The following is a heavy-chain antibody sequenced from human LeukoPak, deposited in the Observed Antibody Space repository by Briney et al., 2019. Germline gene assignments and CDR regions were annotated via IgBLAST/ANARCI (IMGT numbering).Heavy chain of an antibody. CDR3: AKDTQAHIVTMIVVVNRSGNAFDI. J-gene: IGHJ3*02. Sequence: PGRSLRLSCAASGFTFDDYAMHWVRQAPGKGLEWVSGISWNSGSIGYADSVKGRFTISRDNAKNSLYLQMNSLRAEDTALYYCAKDTQAHIVTMIVVVNRSGNAFDIWGQGTMVTVSS. V-gene: IGHV3-9*01. CDR1: GFTFDDYA. CDR2: ISWNSGSI. D-gene: IGHD3-22*01.